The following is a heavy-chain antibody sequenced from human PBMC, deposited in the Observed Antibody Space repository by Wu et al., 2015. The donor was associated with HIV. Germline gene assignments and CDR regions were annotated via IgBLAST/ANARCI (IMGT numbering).Heavy chain of an antibody. CDR3: ARDRGDCSSTSCMGYYYYYMDV. Sequence: QVQLVQSGAEVKKPGSSVKVSCKASGGTFSSYAISWVRQAPGQGLEWMGGIIPIFGTANYAQKFQGRVTITTDESTSTAYMELSSLRSEDTAVYYCARDRGDCSSTSCMGYYYYYMDVWGKGTTVTVSS. CDR2: IIPIFGTA. V-gene: IGHV1-69*05. D-gene: IGHD2-2*01. CDR1: GGTFSSYA. J-gene: IGHJ6*03.